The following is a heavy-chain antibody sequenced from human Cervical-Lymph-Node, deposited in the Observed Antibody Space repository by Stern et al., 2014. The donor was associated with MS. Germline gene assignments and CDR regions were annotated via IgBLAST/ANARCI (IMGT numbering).Heavy chain of an antibody. D-gene: IGHD3-16*02. CDR2: FYITGST. CDR3: AREMMMTSGGIIATTN. V-gene: IGHV4-61*02. Sequence: QVQLQESGPGLVKPSQTLSLTCNVSGGSLSRASYYWTWIRQSAEKGLESIGRFYITGSTTSTPSLNSRFTKPVARSRDQLSLSLGCVTAADTAVYYCAREMMMTSGGIIATTNWGQGIMVTVSS. CDR1: GGSLSRASYY. J-gene: IGHJ4*02.